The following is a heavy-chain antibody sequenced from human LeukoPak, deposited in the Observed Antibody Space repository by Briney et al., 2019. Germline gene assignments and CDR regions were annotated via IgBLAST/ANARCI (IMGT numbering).Heavy chain of an antibody. V-gene: IGHV3-23*01. J-gene: IGHJ4*02. CDR3: AKELYGNPSGY. D-gene: IGHD2-8*01. CDR2: ISGDGGTI. Sequence: GGSLRLSCAASGFIFSNYAMSWVRQAPGKGLEWVSAISGDGGTISYAASVRGRFTISRDNAKNTLFLQMSSLRAGDTALYYCAKELYGNPSGYWGQGTRVTVSS. CDR1: GFIFSNYA.